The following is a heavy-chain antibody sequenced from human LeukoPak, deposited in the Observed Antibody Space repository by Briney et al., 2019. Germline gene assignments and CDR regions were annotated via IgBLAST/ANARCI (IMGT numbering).Heavy chain of an antibody. CDR1: GYTFTSYG. Sequence: GASVKVSCKASGYTFTSYGISWVRQAPGQGLEWMGWISAYNGNTNYAQKLQGRVTMTTDTSTSTAYMELRSLRSDDTAVYNCAREVRYSSGWYYFDYWGQGTLVTVSS. V-gene: IGHV1-18*01. J-gene: IGHJ4*02. CDR2: ISAYNGNT. CDR3: AREVRYSSGWYYFDY. D-gene: IGHD6-19*01.